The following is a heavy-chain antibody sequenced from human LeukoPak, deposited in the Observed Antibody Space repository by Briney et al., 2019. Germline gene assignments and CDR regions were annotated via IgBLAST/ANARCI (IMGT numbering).Heavy chain of an antibody. CDR3: AKVPDY. Sequence: GGSLSLSCAASGFTVSSNYMSWVRQAPGKGLEWVSVIYSGGSAYYADSVKGRFTISRDNSKNTLYLQMNSLRAEDTAVYYCAKVPDYWGQGTLVTVSS. CDR2: IYSGGSA. V-gene: IGHV3-53*01. J-gene: IGHJ4*02. CDR1: GFTVSSNY.